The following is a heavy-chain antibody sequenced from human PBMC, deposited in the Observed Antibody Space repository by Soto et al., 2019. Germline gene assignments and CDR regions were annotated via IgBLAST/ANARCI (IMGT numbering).Heavy chain of an antibody. CDR2: ISGYNGNT. V-gene: IGHV1-18*01. CDR3: GRASRSGWYTGGY. J-gene: IGHJ4*02. CDR1: GYTFTSYG. Sequence: QVQLVQSGAEVKKPGASVKVSCKASGYTFTSYGISWVRQAPGQGLEWMGWISGYNGNTNYAQKLQGRVTMTIDPSTSTAYKEARGLGAEGTSVYYFGRASRSGWYTGGYWGQGTLVTVSS. D-gene: IGHD6-19*01.